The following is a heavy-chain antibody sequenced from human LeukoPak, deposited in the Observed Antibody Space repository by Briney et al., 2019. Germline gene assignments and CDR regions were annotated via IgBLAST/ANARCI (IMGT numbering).Heavy chain of an antibody. Sequence: ASVKVSCKASGYTFTSYYMHWVRQAPGQGLEWMGIINPSGGSTSYAQKFQGRVTMTRDTSTSTVYMELSSLRSEGTAVYYCARDIVVVVAATSYYYYYGMDVWGQGTTVTVSS. J-gene: IGHJ6*02. CDR3: ARDIVVVVAATSYYYYYGMDV. CDR1: GYTFTSYY. V-gene: IGHV1-46*01. D-gene: IGHD2-15*01. CDR2: INPSGGST.